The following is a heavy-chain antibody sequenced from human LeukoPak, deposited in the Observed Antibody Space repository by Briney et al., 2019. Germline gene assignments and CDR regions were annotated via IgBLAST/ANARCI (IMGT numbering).Heavy chain of an antibody. CDR1: GFTFSSYN. Sequence: GGSLRLSCAASGFTFSSYNMSWVRQAPGKGLEWVSSISSSSSYKDYIDSLRGRFTISRDNAKNSLYLQMSSLRAGDTAVYYCARDFKASAFDYWGQGTLVTVSS. J-gene: IGHJ4*02. CDR2: ISSSSSYK. V-gene: IGHV3-21*01. CDR3: ARDFKASAFDY.